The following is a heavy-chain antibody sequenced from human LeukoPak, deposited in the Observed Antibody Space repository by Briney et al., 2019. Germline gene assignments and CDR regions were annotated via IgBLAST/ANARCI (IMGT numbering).Heavy chain of an antibody. CDR2: ISYDGSNK. CDR1: GFTFSSYA. D-gene: IGHD6-13*01. J-gene: IGHJ3*02. Sequence: GGSLRLSCAAAGFTFSSYAMHWVRQAPGKGLEWVAVISYDGSNKSYADSVKGRFTISRDNSKNTLYQQTNSLRAEDTAVYYCARAQSSSWVRDAFDIWGQGTMVTVSS. CDR3: ARAQSSSWVRDAFDI. V-gene: IGHV3-30-3*01.